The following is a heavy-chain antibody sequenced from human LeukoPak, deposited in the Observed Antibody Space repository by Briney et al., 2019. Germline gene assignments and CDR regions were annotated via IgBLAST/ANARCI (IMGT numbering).Heavy chain of an antibody. J-gene: IGHJ4*02. CDR2: IYSRDGST. V-gene: IGHV1-46*01. Sequence: ASVKVSCKASGYTFTNNYLHWVRQAPGQGLEWMGMIYSRDGSTSYAQNFQGRATVTRDTSTTTVHMELRGLRSEDTAVYYCARDQEGFDYWGQGTVVTVSS. CDR1: GYTFTNNY. CDR3: ARDQEGFDY.